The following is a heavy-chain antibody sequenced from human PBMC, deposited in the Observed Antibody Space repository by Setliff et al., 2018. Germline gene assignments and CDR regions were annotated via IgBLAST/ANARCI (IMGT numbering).Heavy chain of an antibody. Sequence: ASVKVSCKASGGTFSRSAISWVRQAPGQGLEGMGRINPNNGDTKSAKKFQGRLTMTRDTSISTAYMERRNLRSDDTALYYCARAPLMVVVPPDAHRFDPWGQGTLVTASS. V-gene: IGHV1-2*06. CDR2: INPNNGDT. CDR3: ARAPLMVVVPPDAHRFDP. D-gene: IGHD2-2*01. J-gene: IGHJ5*02. CDR1: GGTFSRSA.